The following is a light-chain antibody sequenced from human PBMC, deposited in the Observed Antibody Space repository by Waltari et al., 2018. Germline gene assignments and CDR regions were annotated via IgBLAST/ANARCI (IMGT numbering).Light chain of an antibody. CDR3: ASYTSGNTLI. V-gene: IGLV2-14*03. J-gene: IGLJ2*01. Sequence: QSALTQPASVSGSPGQSISIPCTGTITDAGSYNYVSWNQQHPGSAPKLMIYDVSERPSGVSDRFSGSKSGNTASLTISGLQAEDEADYYCASYTSGNTLIFGGGTRVTVL. CDR2: DVS. CDR1: ITDAGSYNY.